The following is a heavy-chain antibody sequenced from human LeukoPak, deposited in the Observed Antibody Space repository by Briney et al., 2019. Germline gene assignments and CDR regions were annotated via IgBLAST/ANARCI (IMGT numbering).Heavy chain of an antibody. V-gene: IGHV3-33*08. Sequence: GGSLRLSCAASGSTFSSYWMSWVRQAPGKGLEWVAVIWYDGSNKYYADSVKGRFTISRDNSKNTLYLQMNSLRAEDTAVYYCARDYGDPSTLDYWGQGTLVTVSS. D-gene: IGHD4-17*01. J-gene: IGHJ4*02. CDR1: GSTFSSYW. CDR3: ARDYGDPSTLDY. CDR2: IWYDGSNK.